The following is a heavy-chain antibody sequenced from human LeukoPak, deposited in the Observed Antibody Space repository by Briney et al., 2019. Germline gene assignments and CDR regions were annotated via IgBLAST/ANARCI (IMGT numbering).Heavy chain of an antibody. J-gene: IGHJ4*02. CDR2: INHSGST. Sequence: SETLSLTCAVYGGSFSGYYWSWIRQPPGKGLEWIGEINHSGSTNYNPSLKSRVTISVDTSKKQISLKLSSVTAADTAVYYCVRGRWFGEFPFDYWGQGTLVTVSS. CDR3: VRGRWFGEFPFDY. CDR1: GGSFSGYY. V-gene: IGHV4-34*01. D-gene: IGHD3-10*01.